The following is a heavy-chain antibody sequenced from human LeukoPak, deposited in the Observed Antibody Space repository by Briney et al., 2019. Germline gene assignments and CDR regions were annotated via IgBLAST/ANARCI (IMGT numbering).Heavy chain of an antibody. D-gene: IGHD2-2*01. Sequence: GGSLRLSCAASGFTFSSYAMSWVRQAPGKGLEWVSAISGSGGSTYYADSVKGRFTISRDNSKNTLYLQMNSLRAEDTAVYYCAKDCLPAAMKIYYFDYWGQGTLVTVSS. CDR3: AKDCLPAAMKIYYFDY. CDR2: ISGSGGST. V-gene: IGHV3-23*01. J-gene: IGHJ4*02. CDR1: GFTFSSYA.